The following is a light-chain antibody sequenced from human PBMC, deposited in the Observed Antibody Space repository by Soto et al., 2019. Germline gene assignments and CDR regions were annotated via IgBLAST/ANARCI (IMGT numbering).Light chain of an antibody. CDR3: SSSTSCSTTL. Sequence: QSVLTQPASVSGSPGQSITISCTGTSSDVGGYNYVSWYQQHPGKAPKLMIYDVSNRPSGVSNRFSGSKSGNTASLTISGLQAEVVSDDYCSSSTSCSTTLFGTEPK. J-gene: IGLJ1*01. CDR2: DVS. CDR1: SSDVGGYNY. V-gene: IGLV2-14*01.